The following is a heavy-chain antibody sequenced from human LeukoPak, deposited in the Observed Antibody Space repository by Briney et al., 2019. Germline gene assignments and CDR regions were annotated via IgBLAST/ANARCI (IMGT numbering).Heavy chain of an antibody. CDR3: TREKSYGYIRADS. D-gene: IGHD3-16*01. Sequence: PSETLSLTCTVSSGSISTSNYYWGWVRQPPGKALEWIGNIFYSGSTYYSPSLKSRVTISLDTSKNQLSLRLSSVTAADTAVYYCTREKSYGYIRADSWGQGTLVAVSS. CDR2: IFYSGST. J-gene: IGHJ4*02. V-gene: IGHV4-39*07. CDR1: SGSISTSNYY.